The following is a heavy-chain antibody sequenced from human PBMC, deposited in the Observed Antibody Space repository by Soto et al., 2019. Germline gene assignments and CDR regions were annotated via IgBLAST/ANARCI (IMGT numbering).Heavy chain of an antibody. V-gene: IGHV5-51*01. CDR3: ARVPDSSLGTMDA. CDR1: GYSFTTYW. J-gene: IGHJ6*02. D-gene: IGHD6-19*01. CDR2: MFPGDSDT. Sequence: PGESLKISCKGSGYSFTTYWIGWVRQLPGQGLEWMGVMFPGDSDTRYSPSFQGQVTMSADPSTNTAYLEWSSLKAADSAMYYCARVPDSSLGTMDARGQGTTVTVSS.